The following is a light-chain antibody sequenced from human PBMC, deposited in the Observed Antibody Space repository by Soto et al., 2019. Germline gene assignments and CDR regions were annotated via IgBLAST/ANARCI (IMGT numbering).Light chain of an antibody. Sequence: EIVLTQSPATLSLSPGERATLSCRASQSVRSFLAWYQQRPGQAPRLLIYDASNRATGIPARFSGSGSGTDFTLTISSLESEDFAVYYCQHRSSWPLTFGGGTRLEI. CDR3: QHRSSWPLT. CDR2: DAS. CDR1: QSVRSF. V-gene: IGKV3-11*01. J-gene: IGKJ5*01.